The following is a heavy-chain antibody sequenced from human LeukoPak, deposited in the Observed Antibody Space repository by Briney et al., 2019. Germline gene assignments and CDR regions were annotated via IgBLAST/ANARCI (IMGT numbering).Heavy chain of an antibody. V-gene: IGHV4-61*02. CDR2: IYTSGST. D-gene: IGHD2-15*01. CDR3: ARDRIYCSGGSCYSGAYYYYYMDV. Sequence: SETLSLTCTVSGVSISSGSYYWSWIRQPAGKGLEWIGRIYTSGSTNYNPSLKSRITISVDTSKNQFSLKLSSVTAADTAVYYCARDRIYCSGGSCYSGAYYYYYMDVWGKGTTVTISS. CDR1: GVSISSGSYY. J-gene: IGHJ6*03.